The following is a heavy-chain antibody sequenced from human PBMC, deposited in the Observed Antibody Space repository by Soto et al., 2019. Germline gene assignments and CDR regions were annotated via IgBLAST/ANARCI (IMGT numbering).Heavy chain of an antibody. D-gene: IGHD1-26*01. CDR3: ARRWGPTFDF. V-gene: IGHV4-59*01. CDR1: GGSISSYY. J-gene: IGHJ4*02. CDR2: IYYRGST. Sequence: SETLSLTCTVSGGSISSYYWSWIRQPPGKGLEWIGYIYYRGSTNYNPSLKSRVTISVDTSKNQFSLKLSSVTAADTAVYYCARRWGPTFDFWGQGTLVTVSS.